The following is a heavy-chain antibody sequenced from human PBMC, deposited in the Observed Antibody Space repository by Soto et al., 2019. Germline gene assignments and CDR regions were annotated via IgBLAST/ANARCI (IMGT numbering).Heavy chain of an antibody. V-gene: IGHV4-34*01. Sequence: QVQLQQWGAGLLKPSETLSLTCAVYGGSFSGYYWSWIRQPPGKGLEWIGEINHSGSTNYNPSLKSRVTISVDTSKNQFSLKLSSVTAADTAVYYCARDWVLLYYYYMDVWGKGTTVTVSS. CDR2: INHSGST. CDR1: GGSFSGYY. J-gene: IGHJ6*03. CDR3: ARDWVLLYYYYMDV. D-gene: IGHD3-22*01.